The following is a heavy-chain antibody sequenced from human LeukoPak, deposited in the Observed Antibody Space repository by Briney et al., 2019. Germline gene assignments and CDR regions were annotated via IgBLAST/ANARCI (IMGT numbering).Heavy chain of an antibody. V-gene: IGHV3-23*01. J-gene: IGHJ4*02. CDR1: GFTFSSYA. D-gene: IGHD3-22*01. CDR3: ATPPDYDSSGYYLFDY. CDR2: ISGSGGST. Sequence: GGSLRLSCAASGFTFSSYAMSWVRQAPGKGLEWVSAISGSGGSTYYADSVKGRFTISRGNSKNTLYLQMNSLRAEDTAVYYCATPPDYDSSGYYLFDYWGQGTLVTVSS.